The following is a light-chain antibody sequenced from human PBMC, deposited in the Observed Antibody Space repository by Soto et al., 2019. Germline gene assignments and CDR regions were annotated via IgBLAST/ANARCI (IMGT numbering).Light chain of an antibody. CDR1: QGIGNF. CDR3: QEYNTFST. Sequence: DIEMTQSPSSLSASLGDRVTISCRASQGIGNFLAWYQHKQGNVPKLLIYAASTLQSGGPSRFSGSGSGTEFTLTISSLQPDDLATYYCQEYNTFSTFGQGTKVDIK. V-gene: IGKV1-27*01. CDR2: AAS. J-gene: IGKJ1*01.